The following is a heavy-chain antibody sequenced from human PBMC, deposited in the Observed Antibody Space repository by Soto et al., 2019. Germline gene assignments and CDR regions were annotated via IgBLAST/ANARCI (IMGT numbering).Heavy chain of an antibody. D-gene: IGHD3-3*01. CDR2: IGSSGST. CDR3: AKGFRSLEWYSLAPFDY. Sequence: PGGSLRLSCVASGFTFDTYALNWVRQAPGKGLEWVSAIGSSGSTYYADSVKGRFTISRDTPKKTLYLQKNSLRVEDTAKYYCAKGFRSLEWYSLAPFDYWGQGALVTVSS. V-gene: IGHV3-23*01. CDR1: GFTFDTYA. J-gene: IGHJ4*02.